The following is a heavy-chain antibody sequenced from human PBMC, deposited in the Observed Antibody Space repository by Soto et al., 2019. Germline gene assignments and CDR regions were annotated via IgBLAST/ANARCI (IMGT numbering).Heavy chain of an antibody. D-gene: IGHD3-3*01. Sequence: LSLTCTVSGGSISSGGYYWSWIRQHPGKGLEWIGYIYYSGSTYYNPSLKSRVTISVDTSKNQFSLKLSSVTAADTAVYYCARGPKGINTIFGLVISGESNWFDPWGQGTLVTVSS. CDR2: IYYSGST. J-gene: IGHJ5*02. CDR1: GGSISSGGYY. CDR3: ARGPKGINTIFGLVISGESNWFDP. V-gene: IGHV4-31*03.